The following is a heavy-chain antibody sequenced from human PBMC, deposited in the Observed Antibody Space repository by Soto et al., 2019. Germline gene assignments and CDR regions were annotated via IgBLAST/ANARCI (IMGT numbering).Heavy chain of an antibody. V-gene: IGHV1-8*01. CDR1: GYTFTSYD. Sequence: GASVKVSCKASGYTFTSYDINWVRQATGQGLEWMGWMNPNSGNTGYAQKFQGRVTMTRNTSISTAYMELSSLRSEDTAVYYCARGITGTTELFYYYYYYYMDVWGKGTTVTVSS. CDR3: ARGITGTTELFYYYYYYYMDV. CDR2: MNPNSGNT. J-gene: IGHJ6*03. D-gene: IGHD1-7*01.